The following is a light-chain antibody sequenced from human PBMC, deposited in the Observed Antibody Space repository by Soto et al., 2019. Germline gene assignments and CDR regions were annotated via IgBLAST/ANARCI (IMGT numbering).Light chain of an antibody. Sequence: HSALIQPPSVSGSPGQSITISCTGTRSDIGRYNYVSWYQQHPGEAPKLLIYEVTYRPSGVSARFSGSKSGSTASLTISGLQAEDEADYYCSSYSTTTSPHVLFGGGTKLTVL. CDR1: RSDIGRYNY. CDR3: SSYSTTTSPHVL. J-gene: IGLJ2*01. V-gene: IGLV2-14*01. CDR2: EVT.